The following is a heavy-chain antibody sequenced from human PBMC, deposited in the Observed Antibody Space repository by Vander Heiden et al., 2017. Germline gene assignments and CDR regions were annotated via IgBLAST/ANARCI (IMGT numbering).Heavy chain of an antibody. D-gene: IGHD3-10*01. Sequence: EVQLVESGGGLVQAGGSPRPARAASGFTFGSYWMSWVRQAPGKELEWVANLKQDGSEKYYVDSVKGRFTISRDNAKNSLYLQMNSLGAEDTAVYYCARDWVEIWFGELLDYWGQGTLVTVSS. V-gene: IGHV3-7*01. CDR2: LKQDGSEK. CDR3: ARDWVEIWFGELLDY. J-gene: IGHJ4*02. CDR1: GFTFGSYW.